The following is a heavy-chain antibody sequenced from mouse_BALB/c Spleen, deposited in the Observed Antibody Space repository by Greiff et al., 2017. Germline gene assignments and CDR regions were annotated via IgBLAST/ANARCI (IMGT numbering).Heavy chain of an antibody. CDR1: GFSFTGYG. CDR2: IWGDGST. Sequence: QVQLKESGPGLVAPSQSLSITCTVSGFSFTGYGVNWVRQPPGKGLEWLGMIWGDGSTDYNSALKSRLSISKDNSKSQVFLKMNSLQTDDTARYYCARDGNYGYFDVWGAGTTVTVSS. CDR3: ARDGNYGYFDV. D-gene: IGHD2-1*01. V-gene: IGHV2-6-7*01. J-gene: IGHJ1*01.